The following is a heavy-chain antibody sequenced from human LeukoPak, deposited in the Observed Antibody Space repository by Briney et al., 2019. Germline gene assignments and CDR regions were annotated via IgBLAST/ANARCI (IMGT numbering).Heavy chain of an antibody. Sequence: ASVKVSCKASGYTFTSYDINWVRQATGQGPEWMGWMNPNSGNTGYAQKFRGRVSITRNTSISTAYMELSSLVSEDTAVYYCARYFHYYDSSGYYSRFDYWGQGTLVTVSS. CDR1: GYTFTSYD. J-gene: IGHJ4*02. D-gene: IGHD3-22*01. V-gene: IGHV1-8*03. CDR3: ARYFHYYDSSGYYSRFDY. CDR2: MNPNSGNT.